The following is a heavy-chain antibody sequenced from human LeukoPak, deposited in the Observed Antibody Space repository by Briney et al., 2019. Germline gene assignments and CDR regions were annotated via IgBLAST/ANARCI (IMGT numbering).Heavy chain of an antibody. D-gene: IGHD2-15*01. Sequence: GGSLRLSCAASGFTFDDYGMSWVRQAPGKGLEWVSGINWNGGSTGYADSVKGRFTISRDNAKNSLYLQMNSLRAEDTALYYCARDGGYCSGGSCYWFWYFDLWGRGTLVTVSS. CDR1: GFTFDDYG. CDR3: ARDGGYCSGGSCYWFWYFDL. J-gene: IGHJ2*01. CDR2: INWNGGST. V-gene: IGHV3-20*04.